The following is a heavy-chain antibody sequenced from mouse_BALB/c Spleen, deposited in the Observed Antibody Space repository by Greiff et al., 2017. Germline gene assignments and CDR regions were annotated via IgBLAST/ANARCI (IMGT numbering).Heavy chain of an antibody. Sequence: EVKLMESGGGLVKPGGSLKLSCAASGFAFSSYDMSWVRQTPEKRLEWVAYISSGGGSTYYPDTVKGRFTISRDNAKNTLYLQMSSLKSEDTAMYYCARHRSVYYGSSPLYYYAMDYWGQGTSVTVSS. V-gene: IGHV5-12-1*01. CDR3: ARHRSVYYGSSPLYYYAMDY. D-gene: IGHD1-1*01. J-gene: IGHJ4*01. CDR2: ISSGGGST. CDR1: GFAFSSYD.